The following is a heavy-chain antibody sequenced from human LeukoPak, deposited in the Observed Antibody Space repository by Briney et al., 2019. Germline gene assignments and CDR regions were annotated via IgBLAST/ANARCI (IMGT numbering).Heavy chain of an antibody. V-gene: IGHV1-3*01. CDR2: INAGNGKT. CDR1: GYIFTDYA. CDR3: ARARWTSTVTTYYLDF. D-gene: IGHD4-17*01. J-gene: IGHJ4*02. Sequence: ASVKVSCKASGYIFTDYAIQWVRQAPGQGLQWMGWINAGNGKTKYSQKFQGRVTITRDTSASTAYMELSGLRSDDTAVYYCARARWTSTVTTYYLDFWGQGTLVTVSS.